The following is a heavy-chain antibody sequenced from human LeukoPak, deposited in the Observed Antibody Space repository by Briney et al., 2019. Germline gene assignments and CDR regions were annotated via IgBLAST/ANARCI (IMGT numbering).Heavy chain of an antibody. CDR3: ARVGGRYSPLGC. V-gene: IGHV4-34*01. D-gene: IGHD3-16*02. CDR2: INHSGST. J-gene: IGHJ4*02. CDR1: GGSFSGYY. Sequence: SETLSLTCAVYGGSFSGYYWNWIRQPPGKGLEWIGEINHSGSTNYNPSLKSRVTISVDTSKNQFSLKLISVTAEDTAVYYCARVGGRYSPLGCWGQGTLVTVSS.